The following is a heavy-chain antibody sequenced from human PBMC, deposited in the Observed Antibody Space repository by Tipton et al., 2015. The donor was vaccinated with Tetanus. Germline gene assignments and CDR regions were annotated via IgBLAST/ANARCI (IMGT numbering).Heavy chain of an antibody. J-gene: IGHJ4*02. CDR3: ATEGFHNSGYYSVTLFFDN. CDR1: GGSINDYY. CDR2: ISHSGSA. Sequence: TLSLTCTVSGGSINDYYWGWIRQPPGMGLEWIGHISHSGSASYNPSLKSRVTISLDTSKNQFSLTLRSVTAADTAVYYCATEGFHNSGYYSVTLFFDNWGQGTLVTVSS. D-gene: IGHD3-22*01. V-gene: IGHV4-59*01.